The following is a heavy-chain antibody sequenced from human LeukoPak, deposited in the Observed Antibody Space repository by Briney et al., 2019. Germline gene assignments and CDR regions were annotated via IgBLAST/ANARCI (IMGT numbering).Heavy chain of an antibody. CDR3: ARIGYSTSWANFDY. Sequence: PGGSLRLFCAASGFTFRNYGMHWVRQAPGKGLEGVASIRTDGGEKYHADSVQGRFSISRDNSKNTLYLQMDSLRAEDTALYYCARIGYSTSWANFDYWGQGTLVTVSS. J-gene: IGHJ4*02. CDR2: IRTDGGEK. V-gene: IGHV3-30*02. CDR1: GFTFRNYG. D-gene: IGHD6-13*01.